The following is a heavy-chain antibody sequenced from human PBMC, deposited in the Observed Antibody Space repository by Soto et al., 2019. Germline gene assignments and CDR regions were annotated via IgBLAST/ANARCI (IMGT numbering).Heavy chain of an antibody. CDR3: ARNRPGGNSAYFDY. J-gene: IGHJ4*02. CDR2: IIPIFGTA. Sequence: SVKVSCKASGGTFSSYAISWVRQAPGQGLEWMGGIIPIFGTANYAQKFQGRVTITADESTSTAYMELSSLRSEDTAVYYCARNRPGGNSAYFDYWGQGTLVTVSS. CDR1: GGTFSSYA. V-gene: IGHV1-69*13. D-gene: IGHD2-21*02.